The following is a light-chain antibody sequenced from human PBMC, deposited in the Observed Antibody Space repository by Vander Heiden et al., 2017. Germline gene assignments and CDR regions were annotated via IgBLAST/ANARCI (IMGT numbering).Light chain of an antibody. V-gene: IGKV3D-7*01. J-gene: IGKJ3*01. CDR3: QQHYNLP. CDR1: QSVSSSY. CDR2: GAS. Sequence: PGERVTLSCRASQSVSSSYLTWYQQKPGQAPRLLIYGASTRATSIPARFSGSGSGTDLTLTSSSLQTEDFAVYFGQQHYNLPFGHGTKVDIK.